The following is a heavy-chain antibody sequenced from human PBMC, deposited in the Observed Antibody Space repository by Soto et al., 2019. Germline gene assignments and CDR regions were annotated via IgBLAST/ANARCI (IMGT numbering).Heavy chain of an antibody. J-gene: IGHJ4*02. CDR3: ARNASSGYYYPFDY. CDR1: GGSISSYY. D-gene: IGHD3-22*01. CDR2: IYYSGST. V-gene: IGHV4-59*12. Sequence: PSETLSLTCTVSGGSISSYYWSWIRQPPGKGLEWIGYIYYSGSTNYNPSLKSRVTISVDKSKNLFSLMLSSVAAADTVFYYCARNASSGYYYPFDYWGQGTLVTVSS.